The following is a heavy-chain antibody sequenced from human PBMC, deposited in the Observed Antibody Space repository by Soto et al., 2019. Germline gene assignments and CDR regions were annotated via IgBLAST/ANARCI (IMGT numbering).Heavy chain of an antibody. Sequence: PGGSLRLSCAASGFTFSSYGIHWVRQAPGKGLEWVAVIWYDGSNKYYADSVKGRFTISRDNSKNTLYLQMNSLRAEDTAVFYCARDGGGTYYFDYWGQGPLLTVSS. CDR3: ARDGGGTYYFDY. D-gene: IGHD1-26*01. V-gene: IGHV3-33*01. CDR1: GFTFSSYG. CDR2: IWYDGSNK. J-gene: IGHJ4*02.